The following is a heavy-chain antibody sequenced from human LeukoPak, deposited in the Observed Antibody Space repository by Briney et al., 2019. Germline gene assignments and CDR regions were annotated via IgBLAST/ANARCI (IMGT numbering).Heavy chain of an antibody. D-gene: IGHD3-22*01. V-gene: IGHV4-59*01. J-gene: IGHJ4*02. Sequence: SETLSLTCTVSGGAISSYYWSWIRQPPGKGLEWIGYIYYSGGTKYNPSPMSRVTISVDRAQNQFSLSLSSVTAADTAVYYCARDGLYDSSGYYVDSWGQGTLVIVSS. CDR1: GGAISSYY. CDR2: IYYSGGT. CDR3: ARDGLYDSSGYYVDS.